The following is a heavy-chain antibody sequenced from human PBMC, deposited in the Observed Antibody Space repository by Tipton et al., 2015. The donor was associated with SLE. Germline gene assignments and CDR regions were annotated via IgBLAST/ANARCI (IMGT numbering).Heavy chain of an antibody. CDR1: GGSFSGYY. Sequence: TLSLTCAVYGGSFSGYYWSWIRQPPGKGLEWIGEINHSGSTNYNPSLKSRVTISVDTSKNQFSLKLSSVTAADTAVYYCARGSSLAAFDIWGQETMVTVSS. V-gene: IGHV4-34*01. J-gene: IGHJ3*02. CDR2: INHSGST. CDR3: ARGSSLAAFDI.